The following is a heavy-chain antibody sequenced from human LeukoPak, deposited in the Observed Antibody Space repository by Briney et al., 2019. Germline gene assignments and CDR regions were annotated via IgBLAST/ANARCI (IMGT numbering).Heavy chain of an antibody. CDR3: AKLRSPDDLASSFDC. D-gene: IGHD3-3*01. J-gene: IGHJ4*02. CDR2: IKSKGGGETT. Sequence: GGSLRLSCVGSGFTFSHAWMSWVRQAPGKGLEWVGRIKSKGGGETTDYAAPLKGRFTISRDDSRNMVFLQMTSLPNEDTATYYCAKLRSPDDLASSFDCWGQGTLVTVSS. V-gene: IGHV3-15*01. CDR1: GFTFSHAW.